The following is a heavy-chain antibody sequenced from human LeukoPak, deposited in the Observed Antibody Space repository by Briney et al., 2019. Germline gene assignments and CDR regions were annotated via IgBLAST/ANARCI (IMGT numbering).Heavy chain of an antibody. D-gene: IGHD6-13*01. CDR1: GYTFTSYY. CDR3: ARDPYAAAGRDY. CDR2: INPSGGST. Sequence: AASVKVPCKASGYTFTSYYMHWVRQAPGQGLEWMGIINPSGGSTSYAQKFQGRVTMTRDTSTSTVYMELSSLRSEDTAVYYCARDPYAAAGRDYWGQGTLVAVSS. J-gene: IGHJ4*02. V-gene: IGHV1-46*01.